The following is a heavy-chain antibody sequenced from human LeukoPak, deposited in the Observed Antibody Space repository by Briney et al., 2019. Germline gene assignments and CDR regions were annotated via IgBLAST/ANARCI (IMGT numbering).Heavy chain of an antibody. CDR2: IYYSGST. V-gene: IGHV4-39*07. J-gene: IGHJ6*02. Sequence: SETLSLTCTVSDGSISSSSYYWGWIRQPPGKGLEWIGSIYYSGSTYYNPSLKSRVTISVDTSKSQFSLKVTSVTAADTAVYYCAKDRFNGADDYYYGMDVWGQGTTVTVSS. D-gene: IGHD3-3*01. CDR3: AKDRFNGADDYYYGMDV. CDR1: DGSISSSSYY.